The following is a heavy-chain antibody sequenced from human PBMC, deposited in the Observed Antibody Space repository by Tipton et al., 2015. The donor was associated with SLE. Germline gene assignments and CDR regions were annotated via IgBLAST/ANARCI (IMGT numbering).Heavy chain of an antibody. J-gene: IGHJ4*02. Sequence: VQLVQSGAEVKKPGESLKISCKGSGYRFTTYWIAWVRQMPGKGLEWMGIIYPGNSETRYSPSLQGQVTISADKSISTAYLQWSSLKASDTAMYYCAREFIVAPGTASVWGQGTLVTVSS. CDR1: GYRFTTYW. CDR2: IYPGNSET. CDR3: AREFIVAPGTASV. D-gene: IGHD6-13*01. V-gene: IGHV5-51*03.